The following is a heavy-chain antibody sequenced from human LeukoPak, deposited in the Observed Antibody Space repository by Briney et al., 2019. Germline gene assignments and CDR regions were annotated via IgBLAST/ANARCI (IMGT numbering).Heavy chain of an antibody. CDR3: ARGRYYDSSGYLPHFDY. J-gene: IGHJ4*02. CDR1: GFTFSSYS. V-gene: IGHV3-21*01. Sequence: GGSLRLSCAASGFTFSSYSMNWVRQAPGKGLEWVSSISSSSYIYYADSLKGRFTISRDNAKNSLYLQMNSLRAEDTAVYYCARGRYYDSSGYLPHFDYWGQGTLVTVSS. D-gene: IGHD3-22*01. CDR2: ISSSSYI.